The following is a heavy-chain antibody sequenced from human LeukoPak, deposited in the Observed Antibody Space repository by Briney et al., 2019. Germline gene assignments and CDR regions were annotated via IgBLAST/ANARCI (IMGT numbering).Heavy chain of an antibody. CDR2: INPNRGDT. J-gene: IGHJ5*02. D-gene: IGHD2-15*01. V-gene: IGHV1-2*02. CDR1: GYTFTGYY. CDR3: ARWVGYSNWFDP. Sequence: ASVKVSCRASGYTFTGYYVLWVGQAPGQGLEWMGWINPNRGDTNYAQKFQGRVTMTRDTSISTAYMELSGLKSDDTAVYYCARWVGYSNWFDPWGQGTLVTVSS.